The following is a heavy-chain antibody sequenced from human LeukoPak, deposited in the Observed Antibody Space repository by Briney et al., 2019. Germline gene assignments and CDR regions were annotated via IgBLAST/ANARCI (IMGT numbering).Heavy chain of an antibody. J-gene: IGHJ4*02. CDR2: IFHSGRT. CDR3: ARDVGRYLLDY. D-gene: IGHD3-9*01. V-gene: IGHV4-59*01. CDR1: GDSISGYN. Sequence: SETLSLTPTVAGDSISGYNWSSIRQRPGKGLEWIGYIFHSGRTYYNPSLRSAVSISLETITDVFSLWIRTVTAADTPLYYCARDVGRYLLDYWGQGTLVTVSS.